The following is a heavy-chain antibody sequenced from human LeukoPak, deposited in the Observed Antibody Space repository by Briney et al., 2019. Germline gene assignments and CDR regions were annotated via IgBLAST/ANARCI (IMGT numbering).Heavy chain of an antibody. D-gene: IGHD4-23*01. J-gene: IGHJ4*02. V-gene: IGHV4-59*01. CDR1: GGSIGTYS. CDR2: IYYSGTT. CDR3: ARYDGNLGYYFDY. Sequence: PSETLSLTCTVSGGSIGTYSWNWIRQPPGKGLEWIGYIYYSGTTNYNPSLKSRVTISVDTSKNQFSLKLSSVTAADTAVYYCARYDGNLGYYFDYWGQGTLVTVSS.